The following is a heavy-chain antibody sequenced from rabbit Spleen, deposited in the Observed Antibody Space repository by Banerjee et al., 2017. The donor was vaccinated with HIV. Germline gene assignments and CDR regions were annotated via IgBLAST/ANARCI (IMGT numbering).Heavy chain of an antibody. CDR3: TRNTANDLDYFKL. V-gene: IGHV1S45*01. CDR2: INIVTGKS. Sequence: EQLEESGGGLVKPEGSLTLTCKASGVSLNDKDVMCWVRQAPGKGLEWIACINIVTGKSVYASWAKGRFTMSRTSSTTVTLEMTSLTAADTATYFCTRNTANDLDYFKLWGQGTLVTVS. J-gene: IGHJ4*01. CDR1: GVSLNDKDV. D-gene: IGHD6-1*01.